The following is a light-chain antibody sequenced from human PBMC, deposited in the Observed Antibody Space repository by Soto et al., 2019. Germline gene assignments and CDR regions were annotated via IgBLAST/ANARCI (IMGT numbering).Light chain of an antibody. Sequence: QSALTQPPSASGSPGQSVTISCTGTSSDVGGYNYVSWYQQHPGKAPKLMIYEVSKRPSGVPDRFSGSKSGNTASLTVSGLQAEDEDDYYCSSYAGSNNLNWVFGGGTKLTVL. CDR1: SSDVGGYNY. CDR2: EVS. V-gene: IGLV2-8*01. J-gene: IGLJ3*02. CDR3: SSYAGSNNLNWV.